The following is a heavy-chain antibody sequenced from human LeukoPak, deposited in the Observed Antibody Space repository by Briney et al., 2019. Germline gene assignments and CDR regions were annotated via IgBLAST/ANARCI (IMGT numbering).Heavy chain of an antibody. CDR3: ARDRRSSSWYPNPGNWFDP. J-gene: IGHJ5*02. Sequence: PGRSLRLSCAASGFTFSSYGMHWVRQAPGKGLEWVAVISYDGSNKYYADSVKGRFTTSRDNAKNTLYLQMNSLRAEDTAVYYCARDRRSSSWYPNPGNWFDPWGQGTLVTVSS. V-gene: IGHV3-30*03. D-gene: IGHD6-13*01. CDR1: GFTFSSYG. CDR2: ISYDGSNK.